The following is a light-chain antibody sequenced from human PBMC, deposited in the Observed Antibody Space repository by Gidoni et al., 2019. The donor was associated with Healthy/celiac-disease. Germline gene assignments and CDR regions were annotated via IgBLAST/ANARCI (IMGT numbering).Light chain of an antibody. CDR1: QSVSSN. CDR3: QQYNNWPET. Sequence: EIVMTQSPATLSVYPGERATLPCRARQSVSSNLAWYQQKPGQAPRLLIYGASTRATGIPARFSGSGSGTEFTLTISSLQSEDFAVYYCQQYNNWPETFGQGTKLEIK. CDR2: GAS. V-gene: IGKV3-15*01. J-gene: IGKJ2*01.